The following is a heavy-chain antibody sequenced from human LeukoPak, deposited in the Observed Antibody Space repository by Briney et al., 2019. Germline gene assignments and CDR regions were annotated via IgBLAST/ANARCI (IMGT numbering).Heavy chain of an antibody. D-gene: IGHD6-19*01. J-gene: IGHJ4*02. V-gene: IGHV3-23*01. CDR2: ISGSGGST. Sequence: PGGSLRLSCAASGFTFSSHAMSWVRQAPGKGLEWVSGISGSGGSTYYADSVKGRFTISRDNSKNTLYVQMNSLRAEDTAVYYCAKGRAGIDYWGQGTLVTVSS. CDR3: AKGRAGIDY. CDR1: GFTFSSHA.